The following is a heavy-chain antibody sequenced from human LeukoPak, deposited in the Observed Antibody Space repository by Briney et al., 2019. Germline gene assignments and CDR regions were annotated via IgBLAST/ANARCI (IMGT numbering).Heavy chain of an antibody. CDR2: FDPEDGET. J-gene: IGHJ6*02. CDR1: GGTFSSYA. Sequence: ASVKVSCKASGGTFSSYAISWVRQAPGKGLEWMGGFDPEDGETIYAQKFQGRVTMTEDTSTDTAYMELSSLRSEDTAVYYCATERVVPAAIRIGVRHYYYYYGMDVWGQGTTVTVSS. CDR3: ATERVVPAAIRIGVRHYYYYYGMDV. D-gene: IGHD2-2*02. V-gene: IGHV1-24*01.